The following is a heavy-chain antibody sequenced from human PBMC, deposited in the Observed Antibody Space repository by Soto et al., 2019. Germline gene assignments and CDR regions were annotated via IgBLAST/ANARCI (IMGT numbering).Heavy chain of an antibody. CDR3: ARDSIGPEPSPYYYYGMDV. D-gene: IGHD6-6*01. CDR1: GGSISSYY. V-gene: IGHV4-4*07. J-gene: IGHJ6*02. CDR2: IYTSGST. Sequence: PSETLSLTCTVSGGSISSYYWSWIRQPAGKGLEWIGRIYTSGSTNYNPSLKSRVTMSVDTSKNQFSLKLSSVTAADTAVYYCARDSIGPEPSPYYYYGMDVWGQGTTVTGS.